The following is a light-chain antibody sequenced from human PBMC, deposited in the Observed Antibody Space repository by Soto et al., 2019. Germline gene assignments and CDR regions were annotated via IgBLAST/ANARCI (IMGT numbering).Light chain of an antibody. CDR3: SSYISSSTPFV. J-gene: IGLJ1*01. Sequence: QSALTQPASVSGSPGQSITISCTGTSSDVGGYNYVSWYQQHPGNAPKLMIYEVNNRPSGVSNRFSGSKSGNTASLTISGLQAEDEADYYCSSYISSSTPFVFGTGTKVTVL. CDR2: EVN. V-gene: IGLV2-14*01. CDR1: SSDVGGYNY.